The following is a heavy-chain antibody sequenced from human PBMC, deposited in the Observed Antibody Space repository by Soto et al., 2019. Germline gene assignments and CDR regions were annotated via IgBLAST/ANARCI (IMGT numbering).Heavy chain of an antibody. V-gene: IGHV1-69*13. CDR1: GGTFSSYA. CDR3: ARLASPYYYDSSGYYYFDY. D-gene: IGHD3-22*01. CDR2: IIPIFGTA. J-gene: IGHJ4*02. Sequence: ASVKVSCKASGGTFSSYAISWVRQAPGQGLEWMGGIIPIFGTANYAQKFRGRVTITADESTSTAYMELSSLRSEDTAVYYCARLASPYYYDSSGYYYFDYWGQGTLVTVSS.